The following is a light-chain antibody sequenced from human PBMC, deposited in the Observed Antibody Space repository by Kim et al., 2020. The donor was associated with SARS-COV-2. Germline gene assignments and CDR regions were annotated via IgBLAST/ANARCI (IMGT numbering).Light chain of an antibody. J-gene: IGLJ1*01. CDR1: SANIGAGYD. V-gene: IGLV1-40*01. CDR3: QSYDNSLSGYV. Sequence: QGVPISCTGSSANIGAGYDVHWYQQFPGPAPKLLIYGSTNRPSGVPDRFSGSKSGTSASLAITGLQAEDEADYFCQSYDNSLSGYVFATGTKVTVL. CDR2: GST.